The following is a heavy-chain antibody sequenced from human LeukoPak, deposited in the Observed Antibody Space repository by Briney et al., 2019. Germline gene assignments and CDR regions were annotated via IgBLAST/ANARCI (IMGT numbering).Heavy chain of an antibody. CDR1: GDSISNFY. CDR3: ARAGFGSGWHYFDY. Sequence: SSETLSLTCTVSGDSISNFYWSWIRQPAEKGLEWIGRVYSSGSTNYNPSPKSRVSMSVDTSKNQYSLRLISVTAADTAVYYCARAGFGSGWHYFDYWGRGILVSVSS. CDR2: VYSSGST. D-gene: IGHD6-19*01. J-gene: IGHJ4*01. V-gene: IGHV4-4*07.